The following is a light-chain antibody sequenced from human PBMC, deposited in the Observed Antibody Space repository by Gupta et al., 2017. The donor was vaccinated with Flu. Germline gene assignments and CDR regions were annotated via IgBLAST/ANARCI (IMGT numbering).Light chain of an antibody. CDR2: AVR. CDR3: YSKTSSNSPGV. Sequence: TMSGDSNSSDNGDYYYQYKYRRLPDYTPKHKVYAVRRRGSGVTNRFSGSKYDNTAAVTISRLQVEDEADYYCYSKTSSNSPGVFGGGTKLTVL. J-gene: IGLJ3*02. CDR1: SSDNGDYYY. V-gene: IGLV2-14*01.